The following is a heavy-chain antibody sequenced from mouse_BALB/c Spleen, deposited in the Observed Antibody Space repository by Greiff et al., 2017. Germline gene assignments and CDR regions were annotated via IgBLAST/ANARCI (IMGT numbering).Heavy chain of an antibody. J-gene: IGHJ3*01. D-gene: IGHD1-1*01. CDR3: ARDTVAPFAY. Sequence: VQLQQSGPELVKPGASVKISCKASGYSFTGYYMHWVKQSHVKSLEWIGRINPYNGATSYNQNFKDKASLTVDKSSSTAYMELHSLTSEDSAVYYCARDTVAPFAYWGQGTLVTVSA. V-gene: IGHV1-31*01. CDR2: INPYNGAT. CDR1: GYSFTGYY.